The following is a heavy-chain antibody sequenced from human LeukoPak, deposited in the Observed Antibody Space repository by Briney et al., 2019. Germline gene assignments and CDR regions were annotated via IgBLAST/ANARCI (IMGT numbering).Heavy chain of an antibody. Sequence: GPVKVSCKASGHTFTSYGISWVRQAPGQGLEWMGWISAYNGNTNYAQKLQGRVTMTTDTSTSTAYMELRSLRSDDTAVYYCAREASGSLDDYRGQGTLVTVSS. CDR3: AREASGSLDDY. CDR1: GHTFTSYG. D-gene: IGHD1-26*01. J-gene: IGHJ4*02. CDR2: ISAYNGNT. V-gene: IGHV1-18*01.